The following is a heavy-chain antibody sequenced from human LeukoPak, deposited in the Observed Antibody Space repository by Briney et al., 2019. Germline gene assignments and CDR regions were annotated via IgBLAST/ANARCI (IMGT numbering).Heavy chain of an antibody. Sequence: SETLSLTCTVSGGSISGYYWSWIRQPPGKGLEGIGFIYYSGATNYTPSLKSRVTISADTSKNQFSLKLTSVTAADTAVYYCARQSIAARGYYYYMDVWGKGTTVTVSS. D-gene: IGHD6-6*01. CDR1: GGSISGYY. J-gene: IGHJ6*03. V-gene: IGHV4-59*08. CDR3: ARQSIAARGYYYYMDV. CDR2: IYYSGAT.